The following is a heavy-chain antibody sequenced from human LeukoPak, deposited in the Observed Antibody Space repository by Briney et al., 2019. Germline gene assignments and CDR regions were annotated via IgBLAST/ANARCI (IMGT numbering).Heavy chain of an antibody. V-gene: IGHV4-34*01. J-gene: IGHJ5*02. D-gene: IGHD3-22*01. Sequence: SETLSLTCAGYNGSFSGYYWTWIRQPPGKGLEWIGDINHSGSTRYNPSLNSRVTISLDTSKNQFSMELTSVTPADPAVYYFSRDYYHSIAYYDWFDPWGEGNLVIVSS. CDR1: NGSFSGYY. CDR3: SRDYYHSIAYYDWFDP. CDR2: INHSGST.